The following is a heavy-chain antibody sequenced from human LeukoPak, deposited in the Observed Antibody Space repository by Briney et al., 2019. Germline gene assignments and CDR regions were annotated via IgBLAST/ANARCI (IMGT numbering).Heavy chain of an antibody. V-gene: IGHV1-8*01. J-gene: IGHJ4*02. CDR1: GYTFTSYD. CDR2: MNPNSGNT. CDR3: ARGRAIFGVAGYYFDY. Sequence: ASVKVSCKASGYTFTSYDINWVRQATGQGLEWMGWMNPNSGNTGYAQKFQGRVTMTRNTSISTAYMELSSLRSEDTAVYYCARGRAIFGVAGYYFDYWGQGTLVTVSS. D-gene: IGHD3-3*01.